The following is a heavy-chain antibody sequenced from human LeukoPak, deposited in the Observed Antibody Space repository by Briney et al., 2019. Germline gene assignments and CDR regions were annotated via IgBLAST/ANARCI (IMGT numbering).Heavy chain of an antibody. V-gene: IGHV3-66*01. D-gene: IGHD1-26*01. J-gene: IGHJ4*02. CDR2: IYSGGDT. Sequence: GGSLRLSCAASGFIVGSNYMTWVRQAPGKGLEWLSVIYSGGDTYYADSVKGRFTISRDNSKNTLYLQMNSLRAEDTAVYYCARRSGEGYFDCWGQGTLVTVSS. CDR3: ARRSGEGYFDC. CDR1: GFIVGSNY.